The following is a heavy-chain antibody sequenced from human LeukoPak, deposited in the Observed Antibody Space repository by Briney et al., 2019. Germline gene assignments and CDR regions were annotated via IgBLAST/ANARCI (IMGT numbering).Heavy chain of an antibody. D-gene: IGHD3-9*01. CDR2: ISYDGSNK. Sequence: GGSLRLSCAASGFTFSTYAMHWVRQAPGKGLEWVAVISYDGSNKYYADSVKGRFTISRDNSKNTLYLQMNSLRAEDTAVYYCARHSTRYPTYYDILTGYYLSWSAVGGYFDYWGQGTLVTVSS. CDR3: ARHSTRYPTYYDILTGYYLSWSAVGGYFDY. V-gene: IGHV3-30-3*01. J-gene: IGHJ4*02. CDR1: GFTFSTYA.